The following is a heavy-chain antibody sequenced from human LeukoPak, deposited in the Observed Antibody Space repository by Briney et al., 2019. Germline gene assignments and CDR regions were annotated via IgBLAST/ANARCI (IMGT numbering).Heavy chain of an antibody. J-gene: IGHJ3*02. D-gene: IGHD3-10*01. CDR2: SSGYSDNK. CDR1: GYTFISYG. V-gene: IGHV1-18*01. Sequence: GASVKVSCKAYGYTFISYGITWVRQAPGQGLEWMGWSSGYSDNKYYAQKLQGRVTMTTDTSTSTAYMELSSLRSDDTAVYYCARAPVVRGVIIPGGAFDIWGQGTMVTVSS. CDR3: ARAPVVRGVIIPGGAFDI.